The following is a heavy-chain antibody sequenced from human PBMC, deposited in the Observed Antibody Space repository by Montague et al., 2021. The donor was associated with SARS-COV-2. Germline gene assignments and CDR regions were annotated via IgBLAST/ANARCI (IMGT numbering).Heavy chain of an antibody. V-gene: IGHV3-21*01. CDR1: GSTFSSYS. Sequence: SLRLSCAASGSTFSSYSMNWVRQAPGKGLEWVSSISSSSSYIYYADSVKGRFTISRDNAKNSLYLQMNGLRAEDTAVYYCARDDFRIAAAVLDYWGQGTLVTVSS. D-gene: IGHD6-13*01. J-gene: IGHJ4*02. CDR2: ISSSSSYI. CDR3: ARDDFRIAAAVLDY.